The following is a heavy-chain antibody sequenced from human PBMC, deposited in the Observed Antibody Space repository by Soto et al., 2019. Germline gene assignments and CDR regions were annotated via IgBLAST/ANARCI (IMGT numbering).Heavy chain of an antibody. CDR2: IIPILGIA. Sequence: ASVKVSCKASGGTFSSYTISWVRQAPGQGLEWMGRIIPILGIANYAQKFQGRVTITADKSTSTAYMELSSLRSEDTAVYYCASPNCTNGVCPDAFDIWGQGTMVTVSS. J-gene: IGHJ3*02. CDR3: ASPNCTNGVCPDAFDI. CDR1: GGTFSSYT. V-gene: IGHV1-69*02. D-gene: IGHD2-8*01.